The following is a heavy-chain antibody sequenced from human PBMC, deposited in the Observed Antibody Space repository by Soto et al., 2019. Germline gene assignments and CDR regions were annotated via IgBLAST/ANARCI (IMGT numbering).Heavy chain of an antibody. Sequence: EVQLLESGGGLVQPGGSLRLSCAASGFTFSSYAMSWVRQAPGKGLECVSAISGSGGSTYYADSVKGRFTISRDNSKNTVYLQMNSPRAEDTAVYYCAKSGVLLWFGELTYYFDYWGQGTLVTVSS. CDR3: AKSGVLLWFGELTYYFDY. D-gene: IGHD3-10*01. CDR2: ISGSGGST. CDR1: GFTFSSYA. J-gene: IGHJ4*02. V-gene: IGHV3-23*01.